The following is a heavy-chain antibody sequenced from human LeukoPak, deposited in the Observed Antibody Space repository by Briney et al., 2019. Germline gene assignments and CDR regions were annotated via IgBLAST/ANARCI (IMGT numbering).Heavy chain of an antibody. V-gene: IGHV3-21*01. CDR2: ISSSSSYI. J-gene: IGHJ4*02. Sequence: GGSLRLSCAASGFTFSSYSMNWVRQAPGKGLEWVSSISSSSSYIYYADSVKGRFTISRDNAKNSLYLQMNSLRAGDTAVYYCARVEDIVVVPAAIDYWGQGTLVTVSS. CDR1: GFTFSSYS. CDR3: ARVEDIVVVPAAIDY. D-gene: IGHD2-2*01.